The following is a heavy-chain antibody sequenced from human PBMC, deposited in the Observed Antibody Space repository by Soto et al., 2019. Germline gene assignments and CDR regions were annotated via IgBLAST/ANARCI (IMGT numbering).Heavy chain of an antibody. CDR3: ARGVGSGSYYNQYNWFDP. J-gene: IGHJ5*02. V-gene: IGHV1-18*01. CDR1: GYTFTNYG. Sequence: ASVKVSCKASGYTFTNYGISWVRQAPGQGLEWMGWINVYNGNTKYAQKVQGRVTMTSDTSTSTAYMELRSLRSDDTAVYYCARGVGSGSYYNQYNWFDPWGQGTLVTVSS. D-gene: IGHD3-10*01. CDR2: INVYNGNT.